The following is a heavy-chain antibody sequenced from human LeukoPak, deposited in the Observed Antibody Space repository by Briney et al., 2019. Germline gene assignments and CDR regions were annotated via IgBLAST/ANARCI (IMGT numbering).Heavy chain of an antibody. V-gene: IGHV4-59*08. J-gene: IGHJ4*02. CDR3: ARQRAVAGPDY. Sequence: SETLSLTCSVSGGSISNYYWTWIRQPPGTGLEYIGYIFHNGYTNYSPSFKSRLTISVDTSKNQFSLKLSSLTAADTAMYYCARQRAVAGPDYWGQGTLVTVSS. CDR1: GGSISNYY. D-gene: IGHD6-19*01. CDR2: IFHNGYT.